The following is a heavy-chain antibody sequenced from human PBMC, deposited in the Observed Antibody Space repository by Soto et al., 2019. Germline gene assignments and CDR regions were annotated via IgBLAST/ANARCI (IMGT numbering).Heavy chain of an antibody. CDR3: ASSGGGEDY. Sequence: QVQLQESGPGLVKPSGTLSLTCAVSGGSISSSHWWTWVRQPPGKGLEWIGEIYHSGSTHYNPSLKSRVTIAVDTSRNQFSLNLSSVTAADTAVYYCASSGGGEDYWGQGTLVTVSS. J-gene: IGHJ4*02. CDR1: GGSISSSHW. D-gene: IGHD3-16*01. CDR2: IYHSGST. V-gene: IGHV4-4*02.